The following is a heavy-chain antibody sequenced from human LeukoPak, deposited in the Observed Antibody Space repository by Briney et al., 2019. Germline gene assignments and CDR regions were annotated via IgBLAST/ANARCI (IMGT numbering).Heavy chain of an antibody. Sequence: SETLSLTCAVSGVSISSGGNSWSWIRHPPGKGLEWIGYIQHSGSTYYNPSLNSRITLSVDTSENRFSLKLSSVTATDTAVYYCARDCSGGSCYGAFDIWGQGTMVTVSS. V-gene: IGHV4-30-2*05. CDR1: GVSISSGGNS. CDR2: IQHSGST. J-gene: IGHJ3*02. CDR3: ARDCSGGSCYGAFDI. D-gene: IGHD2-15*01.